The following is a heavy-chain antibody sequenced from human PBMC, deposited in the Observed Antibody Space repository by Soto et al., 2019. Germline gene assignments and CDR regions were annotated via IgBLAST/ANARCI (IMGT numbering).Heavy chain of an antibody. CDR2: IYWDDDK. CDR3: AHSGYYDFWSGYLGWFDP. D-gene: IGHD3-3*01. V-gene: IGHV2-5*02. J-gene: IGHJ5*02. CDR1: GFSLSTSGVG. Sequence: QITLKESGPTLVNPTQTLTLTCTFSGFSLSTSGVGVGWIRQPPGKALEWLALIYWDDDKRYSPSLKSRLTITKDTSKNQVVLTMTNMDPVDTATYYCAHSGYYDFWSGYLGWFDPWGQGTLVTVSS.